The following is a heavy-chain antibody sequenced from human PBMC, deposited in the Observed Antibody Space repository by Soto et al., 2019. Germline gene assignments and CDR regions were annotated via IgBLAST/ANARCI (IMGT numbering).Heavy chain of an antibody. CDR2: IYYSGST. V-gene: IGHV4-39*01. CDR1: GGSISSSSYY. J-gene: IGHJ4*02. D-gene: IGHD2-15*01. Sequence: QLLESGPGLVKPSETLSLTCTVSGGSISSSSYYWGWIRQPPGKGLEWIGSIYYSGSTYYNPSLKSRVTISVDTSKNQFSLKLSSVTAADTAVYYCAARGEYCSGGSCYPLFGYWGQGTLVTVSS. CDR3: AARGEYCSGGSCYPLFGY.